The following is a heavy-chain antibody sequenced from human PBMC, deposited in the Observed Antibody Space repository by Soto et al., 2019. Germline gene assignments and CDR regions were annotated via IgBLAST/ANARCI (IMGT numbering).Heavy chain of an antibody. CDR2: ISGSGGST. CDR1: GFTFSSYA. J-gene: IGHJ5*02. D-gene: IGHD6-13*01. V-gene: IGHV3-23*01. CDR3: AKDPSQQLVRGNWFDP. Sequence: GGSLRLSCAASGFTFSSYAMSWVRQAPGKGLEWVSAISGSGGSTYYADSVKGRFTISRDNSKNTLYLQMNSLRAEDTAVYYCAKDPSQQLVRGNWFDPWGQGTLVTVSS.